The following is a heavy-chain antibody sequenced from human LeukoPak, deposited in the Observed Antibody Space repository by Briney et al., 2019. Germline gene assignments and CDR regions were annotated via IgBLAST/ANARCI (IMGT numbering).Heavy chain of an antibody. CDR1: GFTFSSYG. Sequence: GRSLRLSCAASGFTFSSYGIHWVRQAPGKGLEWVAVISYDGSNKYYADSVKGRFTISRDNSKNTLYLQMNSLRAEDTAVYYCAKDGMATISYYFDYWGQGTLVTVSS. CDR2: ISYDGSNK. CDR3: AKDGMATISYYFDY. J-gene: IGHJ4*02. V-gene: IGHV3-30*18. D-gene: IGHD5-24*01.